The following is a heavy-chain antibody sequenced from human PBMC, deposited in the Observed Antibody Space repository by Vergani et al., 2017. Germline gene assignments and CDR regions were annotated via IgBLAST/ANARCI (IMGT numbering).Heavy chain of an antibody. Sequence: QVQLQQWGAGLLKPLETLSLTCAVYGGSFSGYYWSWIRQPPGKGLEWIGEINHSGSTNYNPSLKSRVTISVDTSKNQFSLKLSSVTAADTAVYYCARAVRGVIMLSYYYYYYMDVWGKGTTVTVSS. D-gene: IGHD3-10*01. J-gene: IGHJ6*03. CDR2: INHSGST. CDR3: ARAVRGVIMLSYYYYYYMDV. V-gene: IGHV4-34*01. CDR1: GGSFSGYY.